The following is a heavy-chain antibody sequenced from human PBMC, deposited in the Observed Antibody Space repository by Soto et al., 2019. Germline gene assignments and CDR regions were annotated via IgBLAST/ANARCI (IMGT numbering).Heavy chain of an antibody. CDR1: GFTFSSYG. Sequence: GSLRLSCAASGFTFSSYGMHWVRQAPGKGLEWVAVISYDGSNKYYADSVKGRFTISRDNSKNTLYLQMNSLRAEDTAVYYCAKDPTRYYYGMDAWGQGTTVTVSS. CDR3: AKDPTRYYYGMDA. CDR2: ISYDGSNK. V-gene: IGHV3-30*18. J-gene: IGHJ6*02.